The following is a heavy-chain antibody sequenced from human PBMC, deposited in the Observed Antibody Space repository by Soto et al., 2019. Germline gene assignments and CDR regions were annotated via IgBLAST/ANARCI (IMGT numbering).Heavy chain of an antibody. CDR2: IYYSGST. Sequence: QVQLQESGPGLVKPSQTLSLTCTVSGGSIRSGGYYWSWIRQHPGKGLAWIGYIYYSGSTYYTPSLKGRVTISLDTSKNHFSLKLCSVTAADTAVYYCARGVTMGRGGIHTPDLGYWGQGTLVTVSS. CDR1: GGSIRSGGYY. V-gene: IGHV4-31*03. J-gene: IGHJ4*02. CDR3: ARGVTMGRGGIHTPDLGY. D-gene: IGHD3-10*01.